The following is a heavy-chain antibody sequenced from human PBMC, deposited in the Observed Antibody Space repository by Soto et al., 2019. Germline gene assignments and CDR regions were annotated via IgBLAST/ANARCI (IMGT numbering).Heavy chain of an antibody. CDR3: ARDQQKGSGWYDIFFDY. V-gene: IGHV1-69*01. CDR2: IIPIFGTA. CDR1: GGTFSSYA. J-gene: IGHJ4*02. Sequence: KVSCKASGGTFSSYAISWVRQAPGQGLEWMGGIIPIFGTANYAQKFQGRVTITADESTSTAYMELSSLRSEDTAVYYCARDQQKGSGWYDIFFDYWGQGTLVTVSS. D-gene: IGHD6-19*01.